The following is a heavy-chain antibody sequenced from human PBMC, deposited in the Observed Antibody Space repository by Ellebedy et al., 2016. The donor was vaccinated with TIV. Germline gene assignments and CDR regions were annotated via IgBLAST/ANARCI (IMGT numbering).Heavy chain of an antibody. D-gene: IGHD3-10*01. Sequence: MPSETLSLTCSVSGDSISSTTYYRGWIRQPPGKGLEWIGHSHHSGTNYYNPSLESLVTISVDTTKNQFSLSLTSVTAADTAVYYCARRGLLWFAGSPREWFDPWGQGTLVSVSS. CDR3: ARRGLLWFAGSPREWFDP. CDR2: SHHSGTN. CDR1: GDSISSTTYY. V-gene: IGHV4-39*01. J-gene: IGHJ5*02.